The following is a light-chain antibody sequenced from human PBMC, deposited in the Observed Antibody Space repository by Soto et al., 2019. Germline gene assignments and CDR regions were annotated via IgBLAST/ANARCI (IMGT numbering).Light chain of an antibody. CDR2: GAS. J-gene: IGKJ1*01. V-gene: IGKV3-20*01. CDR1: QSVGSN. Sequence: EIVMTQSPATLSMSPGERATLSCRASQSVGSNLAWYQQKPGQAPRLIIYGASRRPTGIPDRFSGSGSGTDFTLTISRLEPEDVAVYYCQQFGSSPRTFGQGTKVDIK. CDR3: QQFGSSPRT.